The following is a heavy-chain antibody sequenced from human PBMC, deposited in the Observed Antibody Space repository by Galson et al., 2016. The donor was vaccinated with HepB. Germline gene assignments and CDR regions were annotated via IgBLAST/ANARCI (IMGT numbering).Heavy chain of an antibody. V-gene: IGHV3-30*04. CDR3: ARDRYNWNYHYYYYGMDV. CDR2: ISFDGSNK. J-gene: IGHJ6*02. D-gene: IGHD1-7*01. Sequence: SLRLSCADSGFTFSSYAMHWVRQAPGKGLELVAVISFDGSNKYYADSVKGRFTISRDNSKNTLYLQMNSLRAEDTAVYYCARDRYNWNYHYYYYGMDVWGQGTTVTVSS. CDR1: GFTFSSYA.